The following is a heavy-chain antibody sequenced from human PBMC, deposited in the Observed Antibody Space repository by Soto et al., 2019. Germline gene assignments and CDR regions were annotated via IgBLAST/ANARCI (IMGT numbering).Heavy chain of an antibody. CDR3: ARAPGYCSSTSCYAYNWFDP. J-gene: IGHJ5*02. CDR2: IYYSGST. D-gene: IGHD2-2*01. V-gene: IGHV4-31*03. CDR1: GGSISSGGYY. Sequence: QVQLQESGPGLVKPSQTLSLTCTVSGGSISSGGYYWSWIRQHPGKGLEWIGYIYYSGSTYYNPSLKSRVTIAVDTPKNQFSLKLSSVTAADTAVYYCARAPGYCSSTSCYAYNWFDPWGQGTLVTVSS.